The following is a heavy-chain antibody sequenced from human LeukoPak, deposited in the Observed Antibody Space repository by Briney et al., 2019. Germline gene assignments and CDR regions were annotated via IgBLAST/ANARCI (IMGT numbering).Heavy chain of an antibody. CDR2: ISSNGGST. D-gene: IGHD4-17*01. CDR1: GFTFSRYA. CDR3: VKDGTVTTSSGNFNL. J-gene: IGHJ2*01. V-gene: IGHV3-64D*09. Sequence: PGGSLRFSCSASGFTFSRYAMHWVRQAPGKGLEYVSAISSNGGSTYYADSVKGRFTIPRDNSKNTLYLQMSSLRAEDTAVYYYVKDGTVTTSSGNFNLWGRGTLVTVSS.